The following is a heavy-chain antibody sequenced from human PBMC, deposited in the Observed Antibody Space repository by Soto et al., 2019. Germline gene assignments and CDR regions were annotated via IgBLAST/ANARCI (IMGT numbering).Heavy chain of an antibody. CDR1: GFTFSSYA. V-gene: IGHV3-30*04. J-gene: IGHJ6*03. CDR2: ISYDGSNK. Sequence: GGSLRLSCAASGFTFSSYAMHWVRQAPGKGLEWVAVISYDGSNKYYADSEKGRFTISRDNSKNTLYLQMNSLRAEDTAVYYCARAPLGYYYYYYMDVWGKGTTVTVSS. CDR3: ARAPLGYYYYYYMDV. D-gene: IGHD1-26*01.